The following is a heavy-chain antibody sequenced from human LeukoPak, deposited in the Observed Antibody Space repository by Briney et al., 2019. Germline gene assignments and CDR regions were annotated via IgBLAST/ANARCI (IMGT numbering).Heavy chain of an antibody. V-gene: IGHV4-34*01. CDR2: INHRGNT. J-gene: IGHJ4*02. D-gene: IGHD5-18*01. CDR3: ARASGYSYGYTHY. Sequence: PSETLSLTCAVYGGSFSGYYWSWIRQPPGKGLEWIGEINHRGNTNYNPSLKSRVTLSVDTSKNQFSLKMTSVTAADTAVYYCARASGYSYGYTHYWGQGNLVTVSS. CDR1: GGSFSGYY.